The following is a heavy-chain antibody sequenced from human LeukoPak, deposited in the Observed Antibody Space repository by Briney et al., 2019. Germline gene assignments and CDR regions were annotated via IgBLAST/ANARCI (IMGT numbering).Heavy chain of an antibody. Sequence: SETLSLTCAVYGWSFSGYYWTWIRQPPGNGREWIAEINHRGSTNYNPSLKSRGTISVDTSKNQFSLKLSSMTAADTAVYYCARANLRHTYYFDYWGQGTLVTVSS. CDR3: ARANLRHTYYFDY. CDR2: INHRGST. D-gene: IGHD4/OR15-4a*01. J-gene: IGHJ4*02. CDR1: GWSFSGYY. V-gene: IGHV4-34*01.